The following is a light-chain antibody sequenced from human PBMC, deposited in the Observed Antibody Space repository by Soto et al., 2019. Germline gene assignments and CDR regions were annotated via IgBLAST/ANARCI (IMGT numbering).Light chain of an antibody. V-gene: IGKV1-39*01. CDR2: AAS. CDR3: QQSYRTPYT. J-gene: IGKJ2*01. CDR1: QSISSY. Sequence: DIQMTQSPSSLSASVGARVTITCRASQSISSYLNWYQQKPGKAPKLLIHAASSLQSGVPSRFSGSGSGTDFTLTISSLQPEELATYYCQQSYRTPYTWGQGTKLEIK.